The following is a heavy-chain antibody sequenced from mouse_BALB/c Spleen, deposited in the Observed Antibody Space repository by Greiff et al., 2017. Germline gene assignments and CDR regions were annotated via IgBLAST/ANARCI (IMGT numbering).Heavy chain of an antibody. CDR1: GFTFSSFG. V-gene: IGHV5-17*02. D-gene: IGHD1-1*02. CDR3: ARTGSDLSFDV. Sequence: DVKLVESGGGLVQPGGSRKLSCAASGFTFSSFGMHWVRQAPEKGLEWVAYISSGSSTIYYADTVKGRFTISRDNPKNTLFLQMTSLRSEDTAMYYCARTGSDLSFDVWGAGTTVTVAS. J-gene: IGHJ1*01. CDR2: ISSGSSTI.